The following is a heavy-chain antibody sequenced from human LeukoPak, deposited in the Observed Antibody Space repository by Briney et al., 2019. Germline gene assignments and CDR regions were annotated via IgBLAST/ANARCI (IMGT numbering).Heavy chain of an antibody. D-gene: IGHD4-17*01. J-gene: IGHJ3*01. CDR1: GXTFSSYW. CDR3: TTYSAFDV. CDR2: IKQDGSEI. V-gene: IGHV3-7*05. Sequence: GGSLRLSCAASGXTFSSYWMKWVRQAPGKGLEWVASIKQDGSEIHYVDSVKGRFTISRDNAKKSLYLQMNSLRAEDTALYYCTTYSAFDVWGQGTMVTVYS.